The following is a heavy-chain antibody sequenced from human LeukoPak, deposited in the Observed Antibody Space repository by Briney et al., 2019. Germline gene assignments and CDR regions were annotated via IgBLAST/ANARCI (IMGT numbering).Heavy chain of an antibody. V-gene: IGHV1-69*13. CDR1: GGTFSSYA. Sequence: GASVKVSCKASGGTFSSYAISWVRQAPGQGLEWMGGIIPIFGTANYAHKFQGRVTITADESTSTAYMELSSLRSADTAVYYCARSQYQLLFGAFDIWGLGTMVTVSS. D-gene: IGHD2-2*01. CDR2: IIPIFGTA. CDR3: ARSQYQLLFGAFDI. J-gene: IGHJ3*02.